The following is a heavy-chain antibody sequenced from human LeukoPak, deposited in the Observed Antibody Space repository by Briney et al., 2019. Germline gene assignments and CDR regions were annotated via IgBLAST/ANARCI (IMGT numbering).Heavy chain of an antibody. J-gene: IGHJ4*02. CDR3: ARQGRAGTTFDY. V-gene: IGHV3-53*01. CDR2: IYSDNT. Sequence: PGGSLRLSCTVSGFTVSSNSMSWVRQAPGKGLEWVSFIYSDNTHYSDSVKGRFTISRDNSKNTLYLQVNSLRAEDTAVYYCARQGRAGTTFDYWGQGTLVTVFS. D-gene: IGHD6-19*01. CDR1: GFTVSSNS.